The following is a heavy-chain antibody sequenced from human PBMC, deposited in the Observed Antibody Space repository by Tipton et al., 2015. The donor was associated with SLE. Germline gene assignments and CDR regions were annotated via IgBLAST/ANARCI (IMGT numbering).Heavy chain of an antibody. CDR2: IYQGGSP. V-gene: IGHV4-59*01. J-gene: IGHJ4*02. Sequence: TLSLTCSVSGGSISSDHWIWIRQPPGKGLEWIGYIYQGGSPNYNPSLKSRVTMSINTAKNQFSLKVNSLSVADTAVYYCARTSGSYHNYYFDYWGQGTLVTVSS. CDR1: GGSISSDH. CDR3: ARTSGSYHNYYFDY. D-gene: IGHD1-26*01.